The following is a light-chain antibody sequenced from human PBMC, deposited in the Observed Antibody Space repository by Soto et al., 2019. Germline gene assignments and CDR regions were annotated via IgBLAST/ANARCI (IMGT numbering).Light chain of an antibody. CDR2: EVN. CDR1: SSDVGAYNY. Sequence: QSVLTQPPSASGSPGQSVTISCTGTSSDVGAYNYVSWYQQHPGKAPKLIIYEVNKWPSGVPDRFSGSKSGNTASLTVSGLQAEDEDDYYCSSYAGSNNLRVFGTGSKVTVL. CDR3: SSYAGSNNLRV. J-gene: IGLJ1*01. V-gene: IGLV2-8*01.